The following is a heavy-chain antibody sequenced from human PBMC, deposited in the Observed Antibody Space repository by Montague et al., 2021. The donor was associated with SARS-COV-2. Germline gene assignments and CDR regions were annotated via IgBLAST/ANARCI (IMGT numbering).Heavy chain of an antibody. CDR1: SGSISSGNYY. CDR2: ISISGST. J-gene: IGHJ4*02. D-gene: IGHD6-19*01. Sequence: TLSLTCTVSSGSISSGNYYWSWIRQPAGKGLEWIGRISISGSTNYNPSLKSRVTISVDTSKNQFSLKLSSVTAADTAVYYCARDIAVAGLFGYWGQGTLVTVSS. V-gene: IGHV4-61*02. CDR3: ARDIAVAGLFGY.